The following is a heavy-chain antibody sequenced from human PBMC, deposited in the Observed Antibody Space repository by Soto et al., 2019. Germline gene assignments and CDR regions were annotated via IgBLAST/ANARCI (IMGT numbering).Heavy chain of an antibody. CDR1: GGTFSSYA. CDR2: IIPIFGTA. D-gene: IGHD1-7*01. CDR3: ARRTGTNSLDYYYGMDV. J-gene: IGHJ6*02. V-gene: IGHV1-69*01. Sequence: QVQLVQSGAEVKKPGSSVEVSCKASGGTFSSYAISWVRQAPGQGLEWMGGIIPIFGTANYAQKFQGRVTITADESTSTAYMELSSLRSEDTAVYYCARRTGTNSLDYYYGMDVWGQGTTVTVSS.